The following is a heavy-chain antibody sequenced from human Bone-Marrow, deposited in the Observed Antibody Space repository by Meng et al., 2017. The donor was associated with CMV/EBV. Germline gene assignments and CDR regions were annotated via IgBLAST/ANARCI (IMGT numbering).Heavy chain of an antibody. J-gene: IGHJ6*02. Sequence: GESLKISCKGSGYSFTSYWIGWVRQMPGKGLEWMGIFYPGDSDSRYSPSFQGQVTISVDKSISTAYLQWSSLKASDTAMYYCARQAEKTAMLYGEGMDVWGQGTTVTVAS. CDR2: FYPGDSDS. CDR1: GYSFTSYW. V-gene: IGHV5-51*01. D-gene: IGHD2-8*01. CDR3: ARQAEKTAMLYGEGMDV.